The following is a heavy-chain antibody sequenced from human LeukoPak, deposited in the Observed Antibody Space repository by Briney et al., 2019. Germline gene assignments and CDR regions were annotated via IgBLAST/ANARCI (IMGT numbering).Heavy chain of an antibody. Sequence: PSETLSLTCTVSGGSISSYYWSWIRQPPGKGLEWIGYIYYSGSTNYNPSLKSRVTISLDTSKKQFSLKLSSVTAADTAVYYCASGSWPWPVPYYYYYMDVWGKGTTVTVSS. V-gene: IGHV4-59*01. CDR3: ASGSWPWPVPYYYYYMDV. CDR1: GGSISSYY. J-gene: IGHJ6*03. CDR2: IYYSGST. D-gene: IGHD6-19*01.